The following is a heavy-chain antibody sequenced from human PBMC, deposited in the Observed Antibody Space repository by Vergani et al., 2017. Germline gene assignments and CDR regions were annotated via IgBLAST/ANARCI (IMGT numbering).Heavy chain of an antibody. CDR2: ISYDGSKK. CDR1: GFKFSQFG. D-gene: IGHD3-16*01. V-gene: IGHV3-33*05. Sequence: QVQLVESGGGVVQPGTSLRLSCEASGFKFSQFGMHWVRQGPGKGLEWVAFISYDGSKKKYADSEKGRVTISRDNSKNTVGLEMSSLRVDDTATYYCARXVWDCSGISCFLRAGEFYYMDVWGQGTTVTDSS. CDR3: ARXVWDCSGISCFLRAGEFYYMDV. J-gene: IGHJ6*03.